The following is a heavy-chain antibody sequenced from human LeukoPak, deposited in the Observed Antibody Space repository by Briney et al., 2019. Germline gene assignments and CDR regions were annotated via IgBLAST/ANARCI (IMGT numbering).Heavy chain of an antibody. CDR1: LGSNTPRGCY. CDR2: LYWGENT. D-gene: IGHD3-10*01. J-gene: IGHJ4*02. Sequence: PSETLSLTRTVALGSNTPRGCYWAWTRRPPEKGREWLGCLYWGENTHNHPSLKSRVSISGDTYKNQFSLELASVPAADWATQCCARRRHSPSGSPFWGQGGQVTVSS. V-gene: IGHV4-39*01. CDR3: ARRRHSPSGSPF.